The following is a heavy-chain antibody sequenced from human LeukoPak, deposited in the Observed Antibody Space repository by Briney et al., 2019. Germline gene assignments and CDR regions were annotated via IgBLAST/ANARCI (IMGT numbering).Heavy chain of an antibody. D-gene: IGHD1-26*01. Sequence: GGSLRLSCAASGFTFSSYAMHWVRQALGKGLEWVAVISYDGNNEFYADSVKGRFTISRDTSKNTLYLQMNSLRAEDTAVYYCAREVGATDYWGQGTLVTVSS. J-gene: IGHJ4*02. CDR2: ISYDGNNE. V-gene: IGHV3-30-3*01. CDR3: AREVGATDY. CDR1: GFTFSSYA.